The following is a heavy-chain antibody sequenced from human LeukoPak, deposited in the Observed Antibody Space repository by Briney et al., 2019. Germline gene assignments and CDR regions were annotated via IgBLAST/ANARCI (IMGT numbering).Heavy chain of an antibody. J-gene: IGHJ4*02. Sequence: PGESLRLSCAASGFTFTTYGMHWVRQAPGKGLEWVAIIWYDGSNKYYADSVKGRFTISRDNSKNTLYLQMNSLRADDTAVYYCAAGEPYGYWGQGTLVTVSS. CDR3: AAGEPYGY. CDR1: GFTFTTYG. V-gene: IGHV3-33*01. D-gene: IGHD1-14*01. CDR2: IWYDGSNK.